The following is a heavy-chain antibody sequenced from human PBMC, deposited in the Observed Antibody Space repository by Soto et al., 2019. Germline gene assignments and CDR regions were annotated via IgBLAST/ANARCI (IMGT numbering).Heavy chain of an antibody. V-gene: IGHV1-18*01. D-gene: IGHD6-13*01. Sequence: QVQLVQSGAEVKKPGASVKVSCKASGYTFSSYGISWVRQAPGQGLEWMGWISNYNGNTKYAQKLQGRVTMITATATSTAYMALRSLRSDDTSVYFCARGPLGSTSWSVDIWGQGTMVTVSS. CDR1: GYTFSSYG. CDR3: ARGPLGSTSWSVDI. CDR2: ISNYNGNT. J-gene: IGHJ3*02.